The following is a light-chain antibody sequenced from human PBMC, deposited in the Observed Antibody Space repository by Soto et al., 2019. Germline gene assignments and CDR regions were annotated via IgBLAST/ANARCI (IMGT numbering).Light chain of an antibody. CDR1: QTIYNNY. J-gene: IGKJ1*01. V-gene: IGKV3-20*01. CDR3: QQYDRSPRT. Sequence: EIVLTQSPGTLSLSPGERVTLSCRASQTIYNNYLTWYQQKPGQAPRLLIYDASSRATGIPDRFSASGSGTDFTLTISRLEPEDFVVYYCQQYDRSPRTFGQGTKVEIK. CDR2: DAS.